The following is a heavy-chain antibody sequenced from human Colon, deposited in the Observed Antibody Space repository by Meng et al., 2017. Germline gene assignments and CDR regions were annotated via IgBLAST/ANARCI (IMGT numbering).Heavy chain of an antibody. V-gene: IGHV4-4*02. CDR1: GGSITTNSH. CDR2: IDHRGDP. CDR3: ARHGGYYQDY. Sequence: ASGPGLVRPSVTLSLTCAVSGGSITTNSHWRWVRQSPEKGLEWIGQIDHRGDPYYNPSLKSRVTMSVDRSKSQVSLQLTSVTAADTAVYYCARHGGYYQDYWGQGTLVTVSS. J-gene: IGHJ4*02. D-gene: IGHD4-23*01.